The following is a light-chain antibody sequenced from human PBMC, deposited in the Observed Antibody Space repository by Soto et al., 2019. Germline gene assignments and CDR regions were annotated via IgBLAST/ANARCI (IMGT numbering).Light chain of an antibody. CDR3: SLYTSDSTYV. V-gene: IGLV2-18*01. CDR2: EVS. CDR1: SSDFGSYNR. Sequence: QSALTQPPSVSGSPGQSVTISCTGTSSDFGSYNRVSWYQRPPGTGPKLMIYEVSNRPSGVPDRFSGSKSGNTASPTISGLQAEDEAEYYCSLYTSDSTYVFGTGTKVTVL. J-gene: IGLJ1*01.